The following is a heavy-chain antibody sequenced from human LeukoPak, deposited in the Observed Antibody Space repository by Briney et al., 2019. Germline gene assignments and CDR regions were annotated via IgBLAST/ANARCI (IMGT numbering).Heavy chain of an antibody. Sequence: GSLRLSCAASGFTFSSYWMSWVRQAPGKGLEWVANIKQDGSEKYYVDSVKGRFTISRDNAKNSLYLQMNSLRAEDTAVYYCARGGSAAAGYFDYWGQGTLVTVSS. V-gene: IGHV3-7*01. CDR2: IKQDGSEK. D-gene: IGHD6-13*01. CDR1: GFTFSSYW. CDR3: ARGGSAAAGYFDY. J-gene: IGHJ4*02.